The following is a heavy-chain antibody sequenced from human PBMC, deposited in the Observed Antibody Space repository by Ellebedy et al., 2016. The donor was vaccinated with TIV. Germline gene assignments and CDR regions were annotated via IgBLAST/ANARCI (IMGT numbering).Heavy chain of an antibody. CDR1: GYTFTGYY. J-gene: IGHJ4*02. Sequence: ASVKVSCKASGYTFTGYYMHWVRQAPGQGLEWMGWIIPNSGGTNYAQKFQGRVIMTRDTSISTAYMELSNLRSDDTAIYYCARDLAGPFDYWGQGTLVTVSS. CDR2: IIPNSGGT. V-gene: IGHV1-2*02. CDR3: ARDLAGPFDY.